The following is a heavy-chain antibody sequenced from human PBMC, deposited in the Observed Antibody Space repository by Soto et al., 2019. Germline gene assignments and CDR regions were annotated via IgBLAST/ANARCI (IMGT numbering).Heavy chain of an antibody. J-gene: IGHJ1*01. V-gene: IGHV2-5*02. Sequence: QITLKESGPTLVKPTQTLTLTCTFSGFSLSTSGVGVGWIRQPPGKALEWLALIYWDDDKRYSPSLKSRLTITKDTSKNQVVLTMTNMDPVDPATYYCAHRRYDSCGHLNFQHWGQGTLVTVSS. D-gene: IGHD3-22*01. CDR3: AHRRYDSCGHLNFQH. CDR2: IYWDDDK. CDR1: GFSLSTSGVG.